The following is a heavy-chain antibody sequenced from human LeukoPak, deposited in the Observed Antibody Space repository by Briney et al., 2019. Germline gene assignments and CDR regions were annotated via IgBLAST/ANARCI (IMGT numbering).Heavy chain of an antibody. CDR1: GYILSRYA. V-gene: IGHV1-3*01. J-gene: IGHJ4*02. Sequence: ASVKVSCKASGYILSRYAMNWVRQAPGQRLEWMGWINAGNGNTKYSQKFQGRVTITRDTSASTAYMELSSLRSEDTAVYYCARDQRAAAGLLFDYWGQGTLVTVSS. CDR2: INAGNGNT. D-gene: IGHD6-13*01. CDR3: ARDQRAAAGLLFDY.